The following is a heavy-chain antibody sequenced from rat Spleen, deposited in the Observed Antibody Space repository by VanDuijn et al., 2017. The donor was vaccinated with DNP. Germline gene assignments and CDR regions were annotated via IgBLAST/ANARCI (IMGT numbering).Heavy chain of an antibody. V-gene: IGHV3-1*01. D-gene: IGHD1-11*01. CDR3: AKGPNYGGDSDYFDH. Sequence: EVQLQESGPGLVKPSQSLSLTCSVTGYSISSNYWGWIRKFPGNKMEWMAYISYSGTTGYNPSLKSRISITRDTSKRQFFLQLNSVTTEDTAIYYCAKGPNYGGDSDYFDHWGQGVMVTVSS. CDR2: ISYSGTT. J-gene: IGHJ2*01. CDR1: GYSISSNY.